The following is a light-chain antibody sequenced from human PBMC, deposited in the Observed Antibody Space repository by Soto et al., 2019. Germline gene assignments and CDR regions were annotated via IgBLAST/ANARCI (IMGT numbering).Light chain of an antibody. Sequence: EIVLTQSPGTLSLSPGKRATLSCRASQSVSSSYLAWYQQKPGQAPRLLIYGASSRATGIPDRFSGSGSGTDVTLTISRLEPEDFAVYYCQQYGSSPQTFGQGTKLEIK. V-gene: IGKV3-20*01. CDR2: GAS. CDR1: QSVSSSY. CDR3: QQYGSSPQT. J-gene: IGKJ2*01.